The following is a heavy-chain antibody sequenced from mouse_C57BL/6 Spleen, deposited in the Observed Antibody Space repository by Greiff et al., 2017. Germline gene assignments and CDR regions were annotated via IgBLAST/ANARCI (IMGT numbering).Heavy chain of an antibody. J-gene: IGHJ1*03. Sequence: EVQLQQSGPELVKPGASVKISCKASGYTFTDYYMNWVKQSHGKSLEWIGDINPNNGGTSYNQKFKGKATLTVDKSSSTAYMELRSLTSEDSAVYYCARSYDYDDGDVWGTGTTVTVSS. CDR3: ARSYDYDDGDV. D-gene: IGHD2-4*01. V-gene: IGHV1-26*01. CDR1: GYTFTDYY. CDR2: INPNNGGT.